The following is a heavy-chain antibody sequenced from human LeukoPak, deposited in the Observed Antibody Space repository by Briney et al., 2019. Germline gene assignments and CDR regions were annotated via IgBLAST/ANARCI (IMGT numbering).Heavy chain of an antibody. V-gene: IGHV4-34*01. J-gene: IGHJ6*02. Sequence: PSETLSRTCAVYGGSFSGYYWSWIRQPPGKGLEWIGEINHSGSTNYNPSLKSRVTISVDTSKNQFSLKLSSVTAADTAVYYCARGFEAEYYYYYGMDVWGQGTTVTVSS. CDR3: ARGFEAEYYYYYGMDV. CDR1: GGSFSGYY. CDR2: INHSGST.